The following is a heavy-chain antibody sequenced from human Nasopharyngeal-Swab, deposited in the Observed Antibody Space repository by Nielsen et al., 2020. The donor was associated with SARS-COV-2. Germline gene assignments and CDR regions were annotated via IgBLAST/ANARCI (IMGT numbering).Heavy chain of an antibody. J-gene: IGHJ2*01. Sequence: SLKISCAASGFTFDDYAMHWVRQAPGKGLEWVSGISWNSGSIGYADSMKGRFTISRDNAKNSLYLQMNSLRAEDTALYYCAKLGGYNFPNWYFDLWGRGTLVTVSS. D-gene: IGHD5-24*01. CDR1: GFTFDDYA. CDR3: AKLGGYNFPNWYFDL. V-gene: IGHV3-9*01. CDR2: ISWNSGSI.